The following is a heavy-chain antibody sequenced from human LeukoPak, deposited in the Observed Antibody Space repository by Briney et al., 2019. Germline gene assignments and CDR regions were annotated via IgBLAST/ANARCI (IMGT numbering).Heavy chain of an antibody. D-gene: IGHD6-13*01. V-gene: IGHV3-74*03. CDR3: ARGRAASGTHLDAFDI. J-gene: IGHJ3*02. CDR2: IRPDGSSI. Sequence: GGSLRLSCAASRFIFSNYWMHWVRQAPGKGLVWVSRIRPDGSSIKYADSVKGRFTISRDNTKNTLHLQMNSLRAEDTAVYYCARGRAASGTHLDAFDIWGQGTMVTVSS. CDR1: RFIFSNYW.